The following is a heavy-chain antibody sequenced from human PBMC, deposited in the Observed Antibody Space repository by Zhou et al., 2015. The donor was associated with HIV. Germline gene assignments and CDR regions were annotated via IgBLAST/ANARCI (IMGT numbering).Heavy chain of an antibody. CDR2: ISGDNGHT. J-gene: IGHJ4*02. CDR1: GYTFSNYG. V-gene: IGHV1-18*01. CDR3: ARPRDYGDYDLFDY. D-gene: IGHD4-17*01. Sequence: QVQLVQSGAAVKKPGASVKVSCKASGYTFSNYGISWVRQAPGQGLEWMGWISGDNGHTNYAQKLQGRATMTTDTSTSTAYMELRSLRPDDTAVYYCARPRDYGDYDLFDYWGQGTLVTVSS.